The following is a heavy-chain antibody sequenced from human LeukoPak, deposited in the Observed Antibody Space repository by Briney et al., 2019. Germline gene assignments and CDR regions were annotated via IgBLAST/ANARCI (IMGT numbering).Heavy chain of an antibody. J-gene: IGHJ4*02. CDR3: AKELRYSSGWYDYFDY. D-gene: IGHD6-19*01. V-gene: IGHV3-30*18. CDR1: GFTFSSYG. Sequence: GGSLRLSCAASGFTFSSYGMHWVRQAPDKGLEWVAVISYDGSNKYYADSVKGRFTISRDNSKNTLYLQMNSLRAEDTAVYYCAKELRYSSGWYDYFDYWGQGTLVTVSS. CDR2: ISYDGSNK.